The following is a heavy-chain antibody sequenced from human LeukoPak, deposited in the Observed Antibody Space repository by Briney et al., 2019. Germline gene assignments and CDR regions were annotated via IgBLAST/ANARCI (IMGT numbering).Heavy chain of an antibody. CDR2: IKQDGSEC. CDR3: ARWNPGYSSDWRIDY. Sequence: GGSLRLSCAASGFTFSNYWMSWVRQAPGKGLEWVANIKQDGSECHYVDSVKGRFAISRDNAKNSLFLQMHSLRAEDTAVYYCARWNPGYSSDWRIDYWGQGTLVTVSS. D-gene: IGHD6-19*01. CDR1: GFTFSNYW. V-gene: IGHV3-7*01. J-gene: IGHJ4*02.